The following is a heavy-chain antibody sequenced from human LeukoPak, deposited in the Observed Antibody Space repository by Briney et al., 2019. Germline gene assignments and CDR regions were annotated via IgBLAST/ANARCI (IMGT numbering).Heavy chain of an antibody. V-gene: IGHV4-4*07. CDR2: IYTSGST. CDR3: ARGNCGGDCYTHNYYYYMDV. Sequence: PSETLSLTCTVSGGSISSYYWSCIRQPAGKGLEWIGRIYTSGSTKYNPSLKSRVTMSVDTSKNQFSLKLSSVTAADTAVYYCARGNCGGDCYTHNYYYYMDVWGKGTTVTVSS. J-gene: IGHJ6*03. CDR1: GGSISSYY. D-gene: IGHD2-21*01.